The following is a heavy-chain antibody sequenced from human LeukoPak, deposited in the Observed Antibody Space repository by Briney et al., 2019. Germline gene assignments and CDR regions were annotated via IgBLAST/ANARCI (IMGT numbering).Heavy chain of an antibody. D-gene: IGHD3-16*02. J-gene: IGHJ5*02. CDR2: IYPGDSDT. CDR1: GYSFTSYW. Sequence: GESLKISCKGSGYSFTSYWIGWVRQMPGKGLEWMGIIYPGDSDTRYSPSFQGQVTISAAKSISTAYLQWSSLKASDTAMYYCARFFGRAMITFGGVISWGQGTLVTVSS. V-gene: IGHV5-51*01. CDR3: ARFFGRAMITFGGVIS.